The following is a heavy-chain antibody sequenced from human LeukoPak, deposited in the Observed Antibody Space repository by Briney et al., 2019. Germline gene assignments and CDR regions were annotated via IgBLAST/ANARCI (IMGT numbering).Heavy chain of an antibody. V-gene: IGHV3-7*01. CDR1: GFTFSNYW. Sequence: PGGSLRLSCAASGFTFSNYWMSWVRQAPVKGLEWVANIKQGGGEKYYVDSVKGRFTISIDNAKNSLFLQMKSLRGEDTAVYYCARREDDRGVFDLWGQGTMVTVSS. CDR3: ARREDDRGVFDL. D-gene: IGHD1-1*01. J-gene: IGHJ3*01. CDR2: IKQGGGEK.